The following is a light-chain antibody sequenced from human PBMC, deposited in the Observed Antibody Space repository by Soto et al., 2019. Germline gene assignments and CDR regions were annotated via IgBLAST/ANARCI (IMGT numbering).Light chain of an antibody. CDR1: SSDVGGYKF. CDR3: CSYAGFYTSV. Sequence: QSALTQPPSVSGSPGQSVTISCTGTSSDVGGYKFVSWYQQYPGKAPKLMIYDVSKRPSGVPDRFSGSKSGNTASLTISGLQAEDEADYSCCSYAGFYTSVFGTGTKLTVL. J-gene: IGLJ1*01. V-gene: IGLV2-11*01. CDR2: DVS.